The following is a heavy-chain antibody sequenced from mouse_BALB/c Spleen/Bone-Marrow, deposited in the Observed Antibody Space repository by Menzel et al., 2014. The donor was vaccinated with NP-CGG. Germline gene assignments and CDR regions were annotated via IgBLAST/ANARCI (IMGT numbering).Heavy chain of an antibody. CDR3: AIYFYLDY. J-gene: IGHJ2*01. D-gene: IGHD2-3*01. Sequence: VQLQQSGAELVKPGASVRLSRTASGFNIKDTYMHWVKQRPDQGLEWIGRIDPANGNAKHDPKFQGKAAITADTSSITTYLQLSSLTSEDTAVYYCAIYFYLDYGGQGATLTVSS. CDR1: GFNIKDTY. V-gene: IGHV14-3*02. CDR2: IDPANGNA.